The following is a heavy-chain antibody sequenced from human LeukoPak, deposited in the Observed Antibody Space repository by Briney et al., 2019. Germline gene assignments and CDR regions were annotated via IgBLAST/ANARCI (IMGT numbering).Heavy chain of an antibody. J-gene: IGHJ6*04. CDR3: ARRITMVRGHYGMDV. D-gene: IGHD3-10*01. V-gene: IGHV4-34*01. Sequence: PSETLSLTCAVYGGSFSGYYWSWIRQPPGKGLEWIGEINHSGSTNYNLSLKSRVTISVDTSKNQFSLKLSSVTAADTAVYYCARRITMVRGHYGMDVWGKGTTVTVSS. CDR2: INHSGST. CDR1: GGSFSGYY.